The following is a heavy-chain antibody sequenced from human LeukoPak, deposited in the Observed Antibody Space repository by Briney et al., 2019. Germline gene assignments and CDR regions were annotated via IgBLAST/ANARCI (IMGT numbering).Heavy chain of an antibody. D-gene: IGHD2-15*01. Sequence: ASVKVSCKASGYTLTNYGITWVRQAPGQGLEWMGWISAFDGNTNYAQRLQGRVTMTTDTSSSTAYMELRSLRSDDTAVYYCARVDCSGGSCYGGLDYWGQGTLVTVSS. CDR1: GYTLTNYG. J-gene: IGHJ4*02. V-gene: IGHV1-18*01. CDR2: ISAFDGNT. CDR3: ARVDCSGGSCYGGLDY.